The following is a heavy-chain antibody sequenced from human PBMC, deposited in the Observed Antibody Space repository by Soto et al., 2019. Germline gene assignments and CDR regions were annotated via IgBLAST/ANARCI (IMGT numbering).Heavy chain of an antibody. V-gene: IGHV3-53*01. CDR2: IYSNDNT. Sequence: GGSLRLSCAASEFTVSSNYMSWVRQAPGKGLEWVSGIYSNDNTYYADSVKGRFAISRDSSKNMLYLQMDSLSAEDTAVYYCVGNPTYWGRGTLVTVSS. CDR3: VGNPTY. J-gene: IGHJ4*02. CDR1: EFTVSSNY.